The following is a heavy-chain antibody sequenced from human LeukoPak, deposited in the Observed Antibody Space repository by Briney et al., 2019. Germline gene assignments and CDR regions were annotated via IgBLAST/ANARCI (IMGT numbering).Heavy chain of an antibody. J-gene: IGHJ6*03. CDR1: GFTFSSCA. CDR2: ISGSGGNT. CDR3: AKDPTWGADYYYYYMDV. V-gene: IGHV3-23*01. Sequence: TGGSLRLSCAASGFTFSSCAMSWVRQAPGKGLEWLSIISGSGGNTHYAGPVKGRFTISRDNSKNTLYLQMNSLRAEDTAVYYCAKDPTWGADYYYYYMDVWGKGSTVTVSS. D-gene: IGHD1-26*01.